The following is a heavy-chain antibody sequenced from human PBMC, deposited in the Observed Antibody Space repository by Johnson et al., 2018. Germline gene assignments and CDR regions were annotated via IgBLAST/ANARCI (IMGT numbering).Heavy chain of an antibody. J-gene: IGHJ6*03. CDR3: ARDIAAAGHSAIYYYYYMDV. Sequence: VQLLESGGGVVQPGRSLRLSCAASGFTFSSYAMHWVRQAPGKGLEWVAVISYDGSNKYYADSVKGRFTISRDNSKNTLYLQMNSLRAEDTAVYYCARDIAAAGHSAIYYYYYMDVWGKGTTVTVSS. V-gene: IGHV3-30-3*01. CDR1: GFTFSSYA. CDR2: ISYDGSNK. D-gene: IGHD6-13*01.